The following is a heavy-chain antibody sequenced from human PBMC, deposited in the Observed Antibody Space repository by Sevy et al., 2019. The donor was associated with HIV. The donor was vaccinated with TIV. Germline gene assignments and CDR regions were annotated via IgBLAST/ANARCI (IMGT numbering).Heavy chain of an antibody. CDR2: IKEDGNEQ. CDR3: ARGRRNWGLGGLDV. CDR1: GFTFSDSW. V-gene: IGHV3-7*01. J-gene: IGHJ6*02. Sequence: GGSVRLCCAASGFTFSDSWMTWVRQAPGKGLEWVANIKEDGNEQYYVDSVKGRFTLSRDNAKMSLYLEISSLRVEDTAIYYCARGRRNWGLGGLDVWGQGTTVTVSS. D-gene: IGHD3-16*01.